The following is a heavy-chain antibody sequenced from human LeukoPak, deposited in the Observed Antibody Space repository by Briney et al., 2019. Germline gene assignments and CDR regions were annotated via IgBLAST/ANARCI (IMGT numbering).Heavy chain of an antibody. CDR3: ARVFAVAGTRRVYFQH. Sequence: ASVKVSCKASGYTFTGYYMHWVRQAPGQGLEWMGWINPNSDGTNYAQKFQGRVTMTRDTSISTAYMELSRLRSDDTAVYYCARVFAVAGTRRVYFQHWGQGTLVTVSS. CDR1: GYTFTGYY. V-gene: IGHV1-2*02. D-gene: IGHD6-19*01. J-gene: IGHJ1*01. CDR2: INPNSDGT.